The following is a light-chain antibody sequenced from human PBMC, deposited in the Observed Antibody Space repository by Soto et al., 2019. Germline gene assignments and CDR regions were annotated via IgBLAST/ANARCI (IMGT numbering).Light chain of an antibody. V-gene: IGKV3-11*01. Sequence: EIVLTQSPATLSLSPGERATLSFRASQTVSRHLAWYQQKPGQAPRLLIYDTSNRATGIPARFSGSGSGTDFTLTISGLETEDFAVYYCQQRGNWPPGFTFGPGTTVD. J-gene: IGKJ3*01. CDR1: QTVSRH. CDR2: DTS. CDR3: QQRGNWPPGFT.